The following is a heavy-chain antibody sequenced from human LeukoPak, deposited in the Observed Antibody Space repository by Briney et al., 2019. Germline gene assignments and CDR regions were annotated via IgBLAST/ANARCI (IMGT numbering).Heavy chain of an antibody. CDR1: GGSISSYY. Sequence: PSETLSLTCTVSGGSISSYYWSWIRQPPGKGLEWIGEINYSGSTNYNPSLKSRVTISVDTSKNQFSLKLSSVTAADTAVYYCARGRGGSSSYDYFDYWGQGTLVTVSS. J-gene: IGHJ4*02. D-gene: IGHD6-13*01. CDR3: ARGRGGSSSYDYFDY. V-gene: IGHV4-34*01. CDR2: INYSGST.